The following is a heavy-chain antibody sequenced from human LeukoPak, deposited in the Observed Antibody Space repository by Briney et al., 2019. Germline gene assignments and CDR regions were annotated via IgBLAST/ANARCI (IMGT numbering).Heavy chain of an antibody. J-gene: IGHJ4*02. D-gene: IGHD6-13*01. CDR3: ARVGSSSYRGGGYYFDY. V-gene: IGHV1-2*02. CDR1: GYTFTGYY. Sequence: ASVKVSCKASGYTFTGYYMHWVRQAPGQGLEWMGWINPNSGGTNYAQKFQGRVTMTRDTSKNQFSLKLSSVTAADTAVYYCARVGSSSYRGGGYYFDYWGQGTLVTVSS. CDR2: INPNSGGT.